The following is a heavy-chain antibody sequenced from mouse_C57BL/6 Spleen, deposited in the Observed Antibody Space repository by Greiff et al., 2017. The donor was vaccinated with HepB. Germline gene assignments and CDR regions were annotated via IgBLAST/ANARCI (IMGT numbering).Heavy chain of an antibody. CDR2: INPNNGGT. CDR3: ARYGSSYGFGD. CDR1: GYTFTDYN. Sequence: EVKLVESGPELVKPGASVKIPCKASGYTFTDYNMDWVKQRHGESLEWIGDINPNNGGTNYNQKFKGKATLTVDKSSSTAYMGLRSLTSEDTAVYYCARYGSSYGFGDWGQGTMVTVSA. J-gene: IGHJ3*01. V-gene: IGHV1-18*01. D-gene: IGHD1-1*01.